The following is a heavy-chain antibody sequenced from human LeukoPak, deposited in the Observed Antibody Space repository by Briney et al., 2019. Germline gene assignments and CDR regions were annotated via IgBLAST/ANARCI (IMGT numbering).Heavy chain of an antibody. Sequence: GESLKISCKGSGYSFTSYWIGWVRQMPGKGLEWMGIIYPGDSDTRYSPSFQGQVTISADKSISTAYLQWSSLKATDTAMYYCARQAYGYCSSTSCSRYMDVWGKGTTVTISS. D-gene: IGHD2-2*01. CDR1: GYSFTSYW. J-gene: IGHJ6*03. CDR3: ARQAYGYCSSTSCSRYMDV. CDR2: IYPGDSDT. V-gene: IGHV5-51*01.